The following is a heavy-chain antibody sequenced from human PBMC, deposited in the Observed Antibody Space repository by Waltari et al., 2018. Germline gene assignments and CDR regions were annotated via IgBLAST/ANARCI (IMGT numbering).Heavy chain of an antibody. CDR3: AKDAFGNTYLDH. CDR2: ASFDGSTT. Sequence: SGFSLSHFGMHWVRQAPGKGLEWVALASFDGSTTYYADSVRGRFTISRDNSKNTLYLDINTLRVDDTAIYYCAKDAFGNTYLDHWGQGTLVTVSS. J-gene: IGHJ5*02. CDR1: GFSLSHFG. D-gene: IGHD3-10*01. V-gene: IGHV3-30*02.